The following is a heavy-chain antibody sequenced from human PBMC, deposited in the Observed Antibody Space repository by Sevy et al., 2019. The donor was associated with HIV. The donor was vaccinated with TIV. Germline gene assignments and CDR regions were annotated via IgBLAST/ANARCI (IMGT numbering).Heavy chain of an antibody. CDR1: GFIFSVYW. V-gene: IGHV3-7*01. Sequence: GGSLRLSCAASGFIFSVYWMSWVRQAPGKGLEWVATMKEDGSDKDYVDSVKGRFTISRDNAKNSLYLQMNSLRAEDTAVYYCVREGVGGYSYSLDCWGQGTLVTVSS. CDR3: VREGVGGYSYSLDC. D-gene: IGHD5-18*01. CDR2: MKEDGSDK. J-gene: IGHJ4*02.